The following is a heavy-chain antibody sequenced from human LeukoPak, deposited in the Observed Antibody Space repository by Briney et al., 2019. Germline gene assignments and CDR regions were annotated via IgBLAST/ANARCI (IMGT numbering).Heavy chain of an antibody. V-gene: IGHV3-74*01. CDR3: VSFYETY. D-gene: IGHD2/OR15-2a*01. Sequence: GGSLRLSCEASGFTFSSSWMHWVRQAPEKGLVWVSRINSDGSSTSYADSVKGRFTISRDNAKNSLYLQMSGLRAEDTAVHYCVSFYETYWGRGTLVTVSS. J-gene: IGHJ4*02. CDR2: INSDGSST. CDR1: GFTFSSSW.